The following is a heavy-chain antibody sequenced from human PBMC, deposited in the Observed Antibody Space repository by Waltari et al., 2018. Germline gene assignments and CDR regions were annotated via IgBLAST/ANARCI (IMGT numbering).Heavy chain of an antibody. CDR1: GFSLSTTGVG. J-gene: IGHJ4*02. D-gene: IGHD4-17*01. CDR3: AHRLSTATTGERFDY. CDR2: IYWHDDK. Sequence: QITLKESGPTLVNPTQTLTLTCTFSGFSLSTTGVGVGWISQPPGKALGWLAVIYWHDDKRYSHTLNSRLTITKATSKNQAVLKMTNMDPVDTATYYCAHRLSTATTGERFDYWGQGTLVTVSS. V-gene: IGHV2-5*01.